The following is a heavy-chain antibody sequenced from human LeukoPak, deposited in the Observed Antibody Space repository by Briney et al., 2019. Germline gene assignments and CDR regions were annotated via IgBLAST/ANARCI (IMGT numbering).Heavy chain of an antibody. CDR3: ARARGDPTRGDAFDI. CDR1: GGSISSYY. CDR2: IYTSGST. J-gene: IGHJ3*02. D-gene: IGHD4-17*01. Sequence: SETLSLTCTVSGGSISSYYWSWIRQPAGKGLEWIGRIYTSGSTNYNPPLKSRVTMSVDASKNQFSLKLSSVTAADTAVYYCARARGDPTRGDAFDIWGQGTMVTVSS. V-gene: IGHV4-4*07.